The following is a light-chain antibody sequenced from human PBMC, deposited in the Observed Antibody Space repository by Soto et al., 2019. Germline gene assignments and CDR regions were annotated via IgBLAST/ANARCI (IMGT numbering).Light chain of an antibody. V-gene: IGKV3-20*01. CDR2: GAS. Sequence: EIVLTQSPGTLSLSPGERATLSCRASPTVTGNYLAWYQQRPGQAPRLLIYGASSRATGIPDRFSGSGSGKDFTLPISRLEPEDFAVYYCQLYGSSPPYTYGQGTKLEIK. CDR3: QLYGSSPPYT. J-gene: IGKJ2*01. CDR1: PTVTGNY.